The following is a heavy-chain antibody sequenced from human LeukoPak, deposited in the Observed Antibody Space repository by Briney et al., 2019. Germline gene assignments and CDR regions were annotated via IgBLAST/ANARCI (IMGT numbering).Heavy chain of an antibody. CDR2: INHSGST. V-gene: IGHV4-34*01. J-gene: IGHJ4*02. CDR3: ARGVGYQLLFGVDY. Sequence: SETLSLTCAVYGGTFSGYYWSWIRQPPGKGLEWIGEINHSGSTNYNPSLKSRVTISVDTSKNQFSLKLSSVTAADTAVYYCARGVGYQLLFGVDYWGQGTLVTVSS. D-gene: IGHD2-2*01. CDR1: GGTFSGYY.